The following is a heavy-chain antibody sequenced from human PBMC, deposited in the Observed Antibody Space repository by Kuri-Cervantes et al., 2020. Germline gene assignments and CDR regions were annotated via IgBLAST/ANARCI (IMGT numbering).Heavy chain of an antibody. J-gene: IGHJ4*02. D-gene: IGHD5-24*01. CDR2: INHSGST. V-gene: IGHV4-34*01. Sequence: SQTLSLTCAVYGGSFSGYYWSWIRQPPGKGLEWIGEINHSGSTNYNPSLKSRVTISVDTSKNQLSLKLSSVTAADTAVYYCARGHRRDGYNLGYWGQGTLVTVSS. CDR1: GGSFSGYY. CDR3: ARGHRRDGYNLGY.